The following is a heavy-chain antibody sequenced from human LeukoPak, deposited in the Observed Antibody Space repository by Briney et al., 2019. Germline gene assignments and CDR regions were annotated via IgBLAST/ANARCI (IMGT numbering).Heavy chain of an antibody. Sequence: SQTLSLTCTVSGGSISSGSYYWSWIRQPAGKGLEWIGRIYTSGSTNYNPSLKSRVTISVDTSKSQFSLKLSSVTAADTAVYYCARSSTNYYDSSGYEAFDIWGQGTMVTVSS. CDR2: IYTSGST. CDR1: GGSISSGSYY. J-gene: IGHJ3*02. D-gene: IGHD3-22*01. V-gene: IGHV4-61*02. CDR3: ARSSTNYYDSSGYEAFDI.